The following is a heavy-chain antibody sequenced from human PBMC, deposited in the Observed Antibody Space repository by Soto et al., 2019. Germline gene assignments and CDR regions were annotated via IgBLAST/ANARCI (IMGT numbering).Heavy chain of an antibody. V-gene: IGHV4-59*08. CDR2: IYYSGST. D-gene: IGHD3-10*01. Sequence: SETLSLTCTVSGGSISSYYWSWIRQPPGKGLEWIGYIYYSGSTNYNPSLKSRVTISVDTSKNQFSLKLSSVTAADTAMYYCARRYGSCFDYWGQVTLVTVS. CDR1: GGSISSYY. J-gene: IGHJ4*02. CDR3: ARRYGSCFDY.